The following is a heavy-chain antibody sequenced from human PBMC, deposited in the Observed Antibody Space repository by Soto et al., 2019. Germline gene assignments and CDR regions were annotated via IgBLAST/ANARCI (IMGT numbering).Heavy chain of an antibody. J-gene: IGHJ6*02. Sequence: GGSLRLSCAASGFTFGNYAMSWVRLAPGKGLEWVAVISYDGSNKYYADSVKGRFTISRDNSKNTLYLQMNSLRAEDTAVYYCARVSTYYDILTGYYSVYYYYGMDVWGQGTTVTVSS. V-gene: IGHV3-30-3*01. CDR1: GFTFGNYA. CDR2: ISYDGSNK. D-gene: IGHD3-9*01. CDR3: ARVSTYYDILTGYYSVYYYYGMDV.